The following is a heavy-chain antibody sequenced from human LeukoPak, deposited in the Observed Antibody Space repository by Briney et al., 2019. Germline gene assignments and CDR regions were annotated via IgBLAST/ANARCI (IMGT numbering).Heavy chain of an antibody. CDR2: ISSSSSTM. CDR3: ARAILPDGSGSCYFDY. J-gene: IGHJ4*02. D-gene: IGHD3-10*01. Sequence: GGSLRLSCAASGFTFSSYSMNSVRQAPGKGLEWVSYISSSSSTMYYADSVKGRFTISRDNAKNSLYLQMNSLRDEDTAVYYCARAILPDGSGSCYFDYWGQGTLVTVSS. CDR1: GFTFSSYS. V-gene: IGHV3-48*02.